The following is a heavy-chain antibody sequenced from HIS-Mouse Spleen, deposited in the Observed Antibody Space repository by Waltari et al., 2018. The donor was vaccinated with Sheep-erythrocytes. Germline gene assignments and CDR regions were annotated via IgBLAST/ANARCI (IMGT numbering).Heavy chain of an antibody. CDR1: GFTFSDYY. D-gene: IGHD6-13*01. V-gene: IGHV3-11*01. J-gene: IGHJ4*02. Sequence: QVQLVESGGGLVKPGGSLRLSCAASGFTFSDYYMSWIRQAQGTGVEWVSYIRSSGSTIYYADSVKGRFTICRDNAKNSLYLQMNSLRAEDTAVYYCAREPPYSSSWYFDYWGQGTLVTVSS. CDR2: IRSSGSTI. CDR3: AREPPYSSSWYFDY.